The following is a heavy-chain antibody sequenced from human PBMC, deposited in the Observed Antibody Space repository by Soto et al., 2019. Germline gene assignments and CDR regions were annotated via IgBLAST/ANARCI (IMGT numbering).Heavy chain of an antibody. CDR3: GKDVGDYVPYYYGVDV. J-gene: IGHJ6*02. Sequence: QVQLVESGGGVVQPGTSLRLSCAASGFTFKTHAMHWVRQAPGKGLEWMAVIAYGGNEKFYADSVKGRFTISRDNSKNALYLQINTLRNEDTAVYYCGKDVGDYVPYYYGVDVWAQGTTVTVSS. D-gene: IGHD1-26*01. CDR1: GFTFKTHA. CDR2: IAYGGNEK. V-gene: IGHV3-30*18.